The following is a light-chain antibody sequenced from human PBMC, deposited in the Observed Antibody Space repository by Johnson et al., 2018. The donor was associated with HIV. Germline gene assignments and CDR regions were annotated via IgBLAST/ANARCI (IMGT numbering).Light chain of an antibody. Sequence: QSVLTQPPSVSAAPGQKVTISCSGSTSNIGNNYVSWYQHLAGTAPKLLICENNKRPSGIPDRFSGSKSGTSATLGITGLQTGDEDDYYCGTWDRSLSAYVFGTGTRVTVL. CDR1: TSNIGNNY. CDR3: GTWDRSLSAYV. V-gene: IGLV1-51*02. CDR2: ENN. J-gene: IGLJ1*01.